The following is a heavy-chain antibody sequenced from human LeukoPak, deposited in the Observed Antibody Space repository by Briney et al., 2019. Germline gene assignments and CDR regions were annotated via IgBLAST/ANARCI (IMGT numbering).Heavy chain of an antibody. CDR2: IKQDGSEK. CDR3: AKDWDTAMGYASLLNWFDP. V-gene: IGHV3-7*03. J-gene: IGHJ5*02. CDR1: GFTFSSSW. D-gene: IGHD5-18*01. Sequence: GGSLRLSCAASGFTFSSSWMSWVRQAPGKGLAWVANIKQDGSEKYYVDSVKGRFTISRDNAKNSLYLQMNSLRAEDTAVYYCAKDWDTAMGYASLLNWFDPWGQGTLVTVSS.